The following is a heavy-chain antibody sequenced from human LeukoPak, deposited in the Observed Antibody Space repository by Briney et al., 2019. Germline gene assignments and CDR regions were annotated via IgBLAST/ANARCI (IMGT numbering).Heavy chain of an antibody. CDR3: ARPLYTTSLAGPFDY. V-gene: IGHV3-23*01. D-gene: IGHD1-1*01. CDR1: GFTLTNYA. J-gene: IGHJ4*02. CDR2: ISGSDSST. Sequence: GGSLTLSCAASGFTLTNYAMSWVRQAPGKGLEWVSAISGSDSSTYYADSVEGRFTFSRDNSKNTLYLQINSLRAEDTAIYCCARPLYTTSLAGPFDYWGQGTLVTVSS.